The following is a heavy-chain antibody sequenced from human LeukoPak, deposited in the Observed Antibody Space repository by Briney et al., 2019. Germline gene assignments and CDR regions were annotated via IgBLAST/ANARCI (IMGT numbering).Heavy chain of an antibody. J-gene: IGHJ4*02. CDR3: AKKLMPGGTRSNFDS. CDR2: ISSSTYTI. Sequence: GGSLRLSCAASGFTFSSYSMNWVRQAPGKGLEWISYISSSTYTIYYADSVKGRFTISRDNSKNTVYLQMNSLRAEDTAVYHCAKKLMPGGTRSNFDSWGQGTLVTVSS. CDR1: GFTFSSYS. V-gene: IGHV3-48*01. D-gene: IGHD2-8*02.